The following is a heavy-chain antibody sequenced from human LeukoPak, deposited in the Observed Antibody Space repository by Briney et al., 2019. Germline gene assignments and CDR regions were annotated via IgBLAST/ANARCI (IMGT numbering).Heavy chain of an antibody. V-gene: IGHV3-64*01. CDR2: ISSNGGST. Sequence: GGSLRLSCAASGFTFSSYAMHWVRQAPGKGLEYISAISSNGGSTYYANSVKGRFTISRDNSKITLYLQMGSLRAEDMAVYYCAREGQLWSLDYWGQGTLVTVSS. CDR1: GFTFSSYA. J-gene: IGHJ4*02. CDR3: AREGQLWSLDY. D-gene: IGHD5-18*01.